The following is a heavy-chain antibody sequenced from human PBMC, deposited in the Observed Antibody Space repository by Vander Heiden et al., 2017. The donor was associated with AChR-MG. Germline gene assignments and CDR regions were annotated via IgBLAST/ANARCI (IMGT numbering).Heavy chain of an antibody. J-gene: IGHJ5*02. CDR1: GGSISSYY. CDR2: IYTSGST. Sequence: QVQLQESGPGLVKPSETLSLTCTVPGGSISSYYWSWIRQPAGKGLEWIGRIYTSGSTNYNPSLKSRVTMSVDTSKNQFSLKLSSVTAADTAVYYCAREVPPHPHIVVVPAAIQEGGWFDPWGQGTLVTVSS. V-gene: IGHV4-4*07. CDR3: AREVPPHPHIVVVPAAIQEGGWFDP. D-gene: IGHD2-2*01.